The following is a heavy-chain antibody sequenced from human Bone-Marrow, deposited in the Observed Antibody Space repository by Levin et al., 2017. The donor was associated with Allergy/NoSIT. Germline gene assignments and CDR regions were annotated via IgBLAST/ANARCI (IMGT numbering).Heavy chain of an antibody. Sequence: GGSLRLSCAASGFTFSSYAMHWVRQAPGKGLEWVAVISYDGSNKYYADSVKGRFTISRDNSKNTLYLQMNSLRAEDTAVYYCARVGGFRAIDPWGQGTLVTVSS. D-gene: IGHD3-10*01. J-gene: IGHJ5*02. CDR3: ARVGGFRAIDP. V-gene: IGHV3-30-3*01. CDR2: ISYDGSNK. CDR1: GFTFSSYA.